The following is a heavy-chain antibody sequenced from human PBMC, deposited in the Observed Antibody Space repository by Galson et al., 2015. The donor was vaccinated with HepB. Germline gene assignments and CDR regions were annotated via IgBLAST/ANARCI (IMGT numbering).Heavy chain of an antibody. V-gene: IGHV3-23*01. CDR2: FADAT. D-gene: IGHD3-3*01. Sequence: SLRLSCAASGFTFSSYAMTWVRQAPGKGLEWVSTFADATYYADSVKGRFTISRDNSKNTLYLQMNSLRAEDTAVYYCARRLGGVVIDLNYYGMDGWGQGTTVTVSS. CDR3: ARRLGGVVIDLNYYGMDG. J-gene: IGHJ6*02. CDR1: GFTFSSYA.